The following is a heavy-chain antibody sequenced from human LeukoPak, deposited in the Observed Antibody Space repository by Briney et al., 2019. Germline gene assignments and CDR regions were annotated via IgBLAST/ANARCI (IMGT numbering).Heavy chain of an antibody. D-gene: IGHD3-22*01. CDR3: AKRGVVIRVILVGFHKEAYYFDS. CDR2: ISSSGSTI. J-gene: IGHJ4*02. CDR1: GFTFSSYE. V-gene: IGHV3-48*03. Sequence: GGSLRLSCAASGFTFSSYEMNWVRQAPGKGLEWVSYISSSGSTIYYADSVKGRFTISRDNPKNTLFLQMNNLRAEDTAVYFCAKRGVVIRVILVGFHKEAYYFDSWGQGALVTVSS.